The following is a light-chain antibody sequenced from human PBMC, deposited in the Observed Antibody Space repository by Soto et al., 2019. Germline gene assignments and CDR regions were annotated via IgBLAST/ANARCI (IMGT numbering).Light chain of an antibody. Sequence: DTQMTQSPSTLSASVGDRVTITCRASQSIDRWLAWYQQNPGKAPKLLIYAASSLESGVPSRFSGSGSGTEFTLTISSLQPDDFSTYHCQQYYTYWTFDQGTKVEIK. CDR1: QSIDRW. J-gene: IGKJ1*01. V-gene: IGKV1-5*01. CDR2: AAS. CDR3: QQYYTYWT.